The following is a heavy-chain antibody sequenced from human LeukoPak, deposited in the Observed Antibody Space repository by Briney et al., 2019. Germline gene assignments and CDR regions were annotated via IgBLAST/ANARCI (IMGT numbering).Heavy chain of an antibody. J-gene: IGHJ4*02. D-gene: IGHD3-9*01. V-gene: IGHV4-59*01. Sequence: PSETLSLTCTVSGDSISSYYWSWIRQPPGKGLEWIGYIYHSGSTNFNPSLKSRVTISVDTSKNQFSLKLSSVTAADTAVYYCARFYYDILTGYSPLDYWGQGTLVTVSS. CDR1: GDSISSYY. CDR3: ARFYYDILTGYSPLDY. CDR2: IYHSGST.